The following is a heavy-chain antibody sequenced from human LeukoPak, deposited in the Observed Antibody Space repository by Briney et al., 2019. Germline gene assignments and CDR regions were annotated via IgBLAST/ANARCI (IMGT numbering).Heavy chain of an antibody. CDR2: IYYSGST. Sequence: SETLSLTCTVSGGSISSHYWSWIRQPPGKGLEWIGYIYYSGSTNYNPSLKSRVTISVDTSKNQFSLKLSSVTAADTAVYYCARDDPRYYDSSGYYGDGAFDIWGQGTMVTVSS. J-gene: IGHJ3*02. CDR1: GGSISSHY. CDR3: ARDDPRYYDSSGYYGDGAFDI. V-gene: IGHV4-59*11. D-gene: IGHD3-22*01.